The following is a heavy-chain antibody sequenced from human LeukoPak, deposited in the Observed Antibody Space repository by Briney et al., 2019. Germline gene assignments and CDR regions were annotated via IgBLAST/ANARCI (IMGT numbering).Heavy chain of an antibody. V-gene: IGHV3-23*01. Sequence: GGSLRLSCAASGFTFSTYAMSWVRQAPGKGLEWVSTISDSGANTYYTDSVRGRFTISRDNSKNTLYLQKNSLRADDTAIYYCAKSMTLQWRGFFDLWGRGTHVTVSS. D-gene: IGHD6-19*01. CDR2: ISDSGANT. J-gene: IGHJ2*01. CDR3: AKSMTLQWRGFFDL. CDR1: GFTFSTYA.